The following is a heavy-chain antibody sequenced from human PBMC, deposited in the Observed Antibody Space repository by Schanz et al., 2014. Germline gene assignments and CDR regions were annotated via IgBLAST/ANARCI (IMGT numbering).Heavy chain of an antibody. J-gene: IGHJ4*02. Sequence: EVQLAESGGGLVQPGGSLRLSCAASGFTFSTFAMHWVRQAPGMGLEWVSAISGRDGSTYYADSVRGRFTISRDNSKNTLYLQMNSLRAEDTALYYCAKDRSWDYDSSGYFDYWGQGTLVTVSS. CDR2: ISGRDGST. CDR1: GFTFSTFA. V-gene: IGHV3-23*04. D-gene: IGHD3-22*01. CDR3: AKDRSWDYDSSGYFDY.